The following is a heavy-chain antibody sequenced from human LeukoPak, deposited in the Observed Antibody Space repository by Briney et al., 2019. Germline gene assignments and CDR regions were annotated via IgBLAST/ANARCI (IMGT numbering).Heavy chain of an antibody. CDR1: GFTFSNSW. J-gene: IGHJ6*03. CDR3: ARDQWELPPPDYYYYYMDV. Sequence: GGSLRLSCAASGFTFSNSWMTWVRQAPGKGLEWVANIKQDGSEKYYVDSVKGRFTISRDNAKNSLYLQMNSLRAEDTAVYYCARDQWELPPPDYYYYYMDVWGKGTTVTISS. V-gene: IGHV3-7*01. D-gene: IGHD1-26*01. CDR2: IKQDGSEK.